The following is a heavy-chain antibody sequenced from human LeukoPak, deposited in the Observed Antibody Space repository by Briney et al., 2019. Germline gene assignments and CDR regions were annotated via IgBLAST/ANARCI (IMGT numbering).Heavy chain of an antibody. D-gene: IGHD3-3*01. CDR1: GYTFTNYD. V-gene: IGHV1-8*01. Sequence: APVKVSCKASGYTFTNYDINWLRQATGQGLEWMGWMNPDNGNTGYAQKFQGRVTMTRDTSISTAYMELSSLRSEDTAVYFCARARSVRTYNWFDPWGQGTLVTVSS. J-gene: IGHJ5*02. CDR2: MNPDNGNT. CDR3: ARARSVRTYNWFDP.